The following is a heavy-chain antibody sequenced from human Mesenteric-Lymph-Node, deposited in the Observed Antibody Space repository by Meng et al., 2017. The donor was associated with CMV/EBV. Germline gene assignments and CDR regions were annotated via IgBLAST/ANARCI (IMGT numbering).Heavy chain of an antibody. Sequence: SETLSLTCSVSGGSVTSSSYYWGWIRQSPGKGLEWVGSIYFHGTTYYSPSLKSRVTISVDRFKNQFSLKMSSVTAADTAVYYCARGSLDHNYPFDFWAQGTLVTVSS. CDR3: ARGSLDHNYPFDF. CDR2: IYFHGTT. CDR1: GGSVTSSSYY. J-gene: IGHJ4*02. V-gene: IGHV4-39*07. D-gene: IGHD1-20*01.